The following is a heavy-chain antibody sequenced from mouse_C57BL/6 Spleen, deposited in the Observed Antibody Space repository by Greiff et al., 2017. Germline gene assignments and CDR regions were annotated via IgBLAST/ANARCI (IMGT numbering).Heavy chain of an antibody. CDR2: IDPETGGT. Sequence: VQLQQSGAELVRPGASVTLSCKASGYTFTDYEMHWVKQTPVHGLEWIGAIDPETGGTAYNQKFKGKAILTADKSSSTAYMELRSLTSEDSAVYYCTRRRGREFAYWGQGTLVTVSA. CDR3: TRRRGREFAY. V-gene: IGHV1-15*01. CDR1: GYTFTDYE. J-gene: IGHJ3*01. D-gene: IGHD3-3*01.